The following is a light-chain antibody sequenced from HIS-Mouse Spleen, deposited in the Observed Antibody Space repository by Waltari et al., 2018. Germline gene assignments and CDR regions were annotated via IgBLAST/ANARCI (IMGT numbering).Light chain of an antibody. CDR1: QSVSSY. Sequence: EIVLTQSPATLSLSHGERATLSCRASQSVSSYLAWYQQKPGQAPRLLTYDASNRATGIPARFSGSGSGTDFTLTISSLEPEDFAVYYCQQRSNWLTFGGGTKVEIK. CDR3: QQRSNWLT. V-gene: IGKV3-11*01. J-gene: IGKJ4*01. CDR2: DAS.